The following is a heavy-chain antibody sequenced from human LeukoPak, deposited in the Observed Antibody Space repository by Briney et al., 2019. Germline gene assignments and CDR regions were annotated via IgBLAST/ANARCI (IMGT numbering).Heavy chain of an antibody. J-gene: IGHJ6*03. Sequence: PSETLSLTCAVYGGSFSGYYWSWIRQPPGKGLEWIGEINHSGSTNYNPSLKSRVTISVDTSKNQFSLKLSSVTAADTAVYYCARGQFRRGESYGALINYYYYYMDVRGKGTTVTVSS. CDR2: INHSGST. V-gene: IGHV4-34*01. CDR1: GGSFSGYY. D-gene: IGHD1-26*01. CDR3: ARGQFRRGESYGALINYYYYYMDV.